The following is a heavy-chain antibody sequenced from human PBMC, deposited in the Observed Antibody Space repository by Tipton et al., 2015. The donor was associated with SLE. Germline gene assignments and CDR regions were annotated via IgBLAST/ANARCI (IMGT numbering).Heavy chain of an antibody. CDR2: IYYSGST. D-gene: IGHD3-22*01. CDR1: GGSFSGYY. Sequence: TLSLTCVVYGGSFSGYYWSWIRQRPGKGLEWIGYIYYSGSTYYNPSLKSRVTVSVDTSKNQFSLRLTSVTAADTAIYYCAREVEGIHDWGRGTLVTVSS. V-gene: IGHV4-59*12. J-gene: IGHJ4*02. CDR3: AREVEGIHD.